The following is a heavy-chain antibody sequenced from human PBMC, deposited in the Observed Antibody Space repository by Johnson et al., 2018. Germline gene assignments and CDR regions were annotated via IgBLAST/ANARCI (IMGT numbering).Heavy chain of an antibody. CDR3: AKDLYGDYGMDV. V-gene: IGHV3-30-3*01. Sequence: QVQLVQSGGGVVQPGRSLRLSCAASGFTFSSYAMHWVRQAPGKGLEWVAVISYDGSDKYYADSVKGRFTISRDNSKNTLYLQMNSLRAEDTALYYCAKDLYGDYGMDVWGQGTTVTVSS. CDR2: ISYDGSDK. J-gene: IGHJ6*02. CDR1: GFTFSSYA. D-gene: IGHD4-17*01.